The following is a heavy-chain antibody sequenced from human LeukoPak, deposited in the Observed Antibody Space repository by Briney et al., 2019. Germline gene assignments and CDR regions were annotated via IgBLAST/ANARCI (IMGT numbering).Heavy chain of an antibody. J-gene: IGHJ4*02. CDR1: GGSISSSSYY. Sequence: PSETLSLTCTVSGGSISSSSYYWGWIRQPPGKGLEWIGSIYYSGSTYYNPSLKSRVTISVDTSKNQFSLRLTSVTAADTAMYFCAREADPSVPTLVDWGQGTLVTVSS. CDR3: AREADPSVPTLVD. CDR2: IYYSGST. V-gene: IGHV4-39*07. D-gene: IGHD2-15*01.